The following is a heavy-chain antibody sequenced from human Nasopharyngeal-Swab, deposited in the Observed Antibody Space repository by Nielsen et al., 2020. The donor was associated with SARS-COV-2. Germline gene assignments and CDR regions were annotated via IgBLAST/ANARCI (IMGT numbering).Heavy chain of an antibody. CDR2: ISAYNGNT. J-gene: IGHJ4*02. V-gene: IGHV1-18*01. D-gene: IGHD5-24*01. CDR3: ARDWGRDGYIIGRDY. Sequence: WVRQAPGQGLEWMGWISAYNGNTNYAQKLQGRVTMTTDTSTSTAYMELRSLRSDDTAVYYCARDWGRDGYIIGRDYWGQGTLVTVSS.